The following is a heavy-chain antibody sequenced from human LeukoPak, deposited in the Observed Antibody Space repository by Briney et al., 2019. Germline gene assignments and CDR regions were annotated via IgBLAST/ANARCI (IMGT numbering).Heavy chain of an antibody. J-gene: IGHJ4*02. CDR3: VRRGDASSGWGDHDF. D-gene: IGHD6-19*01. Sequence: GGSLRLSCAASGFTFNRNAISWFRQAPGKGLEWVSTICGSGDKTFYEDSVKGRFTISRDNSKNMVHLQMNSLTGEDTALYYCVRRGDASSGWGDHDFWGQGALVTVSS. CDR1: GFTFNRNA. V-gene: IGHV3-23*01. CDR2: ICGSGDKT.